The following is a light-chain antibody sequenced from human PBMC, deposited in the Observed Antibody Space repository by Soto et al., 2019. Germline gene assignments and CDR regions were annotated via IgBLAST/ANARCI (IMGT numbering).Light chain of an antibody. CDR3: MQALETPIT. CDR1: QSLLHNNGYNS. CDR2: LGS. J-gene: IGKJ5*01. Sequence: DIVMTQSPLSLPVTPGEPASISCRSSQSLLHNNGYNSLNWYLQKPGQSPQLLIYLGSDRSSGVPVRFSGSGSGADFTLKISRVEAEDVGIYYCMQALETPITFGQGTRLEIK. V-gene: IGKV2-28*01.